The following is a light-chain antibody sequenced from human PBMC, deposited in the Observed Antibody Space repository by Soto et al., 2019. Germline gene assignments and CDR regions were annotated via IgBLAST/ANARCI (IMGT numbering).Light chain of an antibody. J-gene: IGKJ2*01. CDR1: QSVSSSY. Sequence: EIVLTQSPGTLSLSPGERATLSCRARQSVSSSYLAWYQQKAGQAPRLLIYGASSRATGIPDRFSGSGSGTDFTLTISRLEREDSAVYYCQQYGSSPPNTFGQGTKLEIK. CDR2: GAS. CDR3: QQYGSSPPNT. V-gene: IGKV3-20*01.